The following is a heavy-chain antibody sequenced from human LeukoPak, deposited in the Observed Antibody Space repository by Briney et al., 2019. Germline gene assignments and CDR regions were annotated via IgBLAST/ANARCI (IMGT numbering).Heavy chain of an antibody. Sequence: PGGSLRLSCAASGFTVRSNYMSWVRQAPGKGLEWVSVIYSGGNTDYADSVKGRFTISRDQSKNTLYLQMNSLRAEDTAVYYCARADPSMIVVVPSKYWGQGTLVTVSS. D-gene: IGHD3-22*01. CDR1: GFTVRSNY. CDR2: IYSGGNT. J-gene: IGHJ4*02. V-gene: IGHV3-66*01. CDR3: ARADPSMIVVVPSKY.